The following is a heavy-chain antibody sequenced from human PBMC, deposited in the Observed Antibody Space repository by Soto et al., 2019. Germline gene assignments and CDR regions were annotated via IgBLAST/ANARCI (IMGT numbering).Heavy chain of an antibody. J-gene: IGHJ6*02. CDR2: IEDSGST. CDR1: GVSVSGGSYL. CDR3: ARPSYSSSRYYVMAV. V-gene: IGHV4-61*01. Sequence: PSETLSLTCVVSGVSVSGGSYLWSWIRQSPGKGLEWIGYIEDSGSTICNPSLKSRVTMSLDTSKNQFSLQLSSVTTADTAMYYCARPSYSSSRYYVMAVWGQGTTVTVSS. D-gene: IGHD6-6*01.